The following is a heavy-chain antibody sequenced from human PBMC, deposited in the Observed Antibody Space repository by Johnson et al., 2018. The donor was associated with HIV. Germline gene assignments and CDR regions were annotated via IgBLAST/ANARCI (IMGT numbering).Heavy chain of an antibody. CDR1: GFSFSDYY. D-gene: IGHD2-2*03. CDR3: ASGYCSSTSCYGRKLLDDAFDI. V-gene: IGHV3-11*04. Sequence: QVQLVESGGGLVKPGGSLRLSCPASGFSFSDYYMSWIRQAPGKGLEWVSYISGSGGTIYNADSVKGRFTISRDNAKNSLYLQMNSLRAEDTAVYYCASGYCSSTSCYGRKLLDDAFDIWGQGTMVTVSS. CDR2: ISGSGGTI. J-gene: IGHJ3*02.